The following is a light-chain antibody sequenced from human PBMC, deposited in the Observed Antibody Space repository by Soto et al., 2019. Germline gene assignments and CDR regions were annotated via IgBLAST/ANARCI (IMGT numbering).Light chain of an antibody. J-gene: IGKJ1*01. CDR1: QSVSDS. V-gene: IGKV3-11*01. CDR2: PAS. CDR3: QHRSNWPHT. Sequence: EIVLTQSPATLSLSTGERATLSCRASQSVSDSLAWFQHKPGQAPRLLIFPASSRAAGTPARFIGSGSGTDISLTISSLEPEDFAVYSCQHRSNWPHTFGQGTRVEFK.